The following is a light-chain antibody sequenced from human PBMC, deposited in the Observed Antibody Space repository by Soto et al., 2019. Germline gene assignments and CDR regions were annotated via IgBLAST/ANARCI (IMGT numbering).Light chain of an antibody. CDR2: AAS. CDR3: QQTKSFPPT. Sequence: DIQMTQSPSSVSASVGDRVTITCRASQGISSWLGWYQQKPGKAPKLLIYAASSLQSGVPSRFSGSGSGTDFTLTISSLQPEDSATYYCQQTKSFPPTFGGGTQVEIK. V-gene: IGKV1-12*01. J-gene: IGKJ4*01. CDR1: QGISSW.